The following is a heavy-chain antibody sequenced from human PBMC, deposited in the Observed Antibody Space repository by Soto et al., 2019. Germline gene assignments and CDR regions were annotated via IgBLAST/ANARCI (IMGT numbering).Heavy chain of an antibody. V-gene: IGHV3-23*01. CDR3: SKVPHDYVWGSYRFDY. CDR1: GFTFSSYA. CDR2: ISGSGGST. D-gene: IGHD3-16*02. Sequence: PGGSLRPSCAASGFTFSSYAMSWVRQAPGKGLEWVSAISGSGGSTYYADSVKGRFTISRDNSKNTLYLQMNSLRAEDTAVYYCSKVPHDYVWGSYRFDYWGQGTLVTVSS. J-gene: IGHJ4*02.